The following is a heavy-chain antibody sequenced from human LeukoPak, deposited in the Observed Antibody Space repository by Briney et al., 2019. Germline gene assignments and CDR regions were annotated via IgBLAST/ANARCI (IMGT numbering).Heavy chain of an antibody. D-gene: IGHD3-22*01. CDR2: ISSSSSTI. Sequence: GGSLRLSCAASGFTFSSYSMNWVRQAPGKGLEWVSYISSSSSTIYYADSVKGRFTISRDNAKNSLYLQMNSLRAEDTAVYYCARGGSGYCFDYWGQGTLVTVSS. CDR3: ARGGSGYCFDY. V-gene: IGHV3-48*01. J-gene: IGHJ4*02. CDR1: GFTFSSYS.